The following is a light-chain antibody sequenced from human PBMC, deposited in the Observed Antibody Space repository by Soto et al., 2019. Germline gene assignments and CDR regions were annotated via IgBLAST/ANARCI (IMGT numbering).Light chain of an antibody. J-gene: IGLJ2*01. CDR1: SSNIGNNY. V-gene: IGLV1-51*01. Sequence: QSVLTQPPSVSAAPGQKVTISCSGSSSNIGNNYVSWYQQLPGTAPKLLIYDNNKRPSGIPDRFSGSKSGTSATLGITGLQTWDEADYYCGTWDSSLSAVVFGGGNKVTVL. CDR2: DNN. CDR3: GTWDSSLSAVV.